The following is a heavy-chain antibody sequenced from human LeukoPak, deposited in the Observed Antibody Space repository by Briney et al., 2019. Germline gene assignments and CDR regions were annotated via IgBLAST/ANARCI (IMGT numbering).Heavy chain of an antibody. D-gene: IGHD2/OR15-2a*01. J-gene: IGHJ5*02. V-gene: IGHV5-51*01. Sequence: PGESLNISCQASGYTFSDSWIGWVRQAPGKGLQWMGIIYPADSDTKYNPSFQGRVTMSADKSTRAAYLHWSSLDVSDSAIYYCAKRGGSPSQYSNWFDPWGQGTLVTVSS. CDR3: AKRGGSPSQYSNWFDP. CDR2: IYPADSDT. CDR1: GYTFSDSW.